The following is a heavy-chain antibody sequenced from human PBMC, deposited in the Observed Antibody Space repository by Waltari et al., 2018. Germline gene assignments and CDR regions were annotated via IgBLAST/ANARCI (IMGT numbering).Heavy chain of an antibody. CDR1: HFYISTGYY. CDR2: MYYRGTT. D-gene: IGHD3-10*01. V-gene: IGHV4-38-2*02. J-gene: IGHJ4*02. Sequence: QVQLQESGPGLVKPSETLSLTCAVSHFYISTGYYWGWIRQPPGKGLEWIGSMYYRGTTYYNPSRKGRVPISLDTSKTHLFLNLNSVTAADTAVYYCARDVEGDGVLYGSPRRFVYLGQGILVTVSS. CDR3: ARDVEGDGVLYGSPRRFVY.